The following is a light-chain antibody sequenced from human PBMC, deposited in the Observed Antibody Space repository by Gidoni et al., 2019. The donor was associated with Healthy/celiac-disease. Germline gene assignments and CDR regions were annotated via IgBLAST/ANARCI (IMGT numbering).Light chain of an antibody. V-gene: IGKV3-20*01. CDR1: QSVSSSY. J-gene: IGKJ3*01. Sequence: EIVLPQSPSTLSLSPGERATLSCRASQSVSSSYLAWYQQKPGQAPRLLIYGASSRATGSPDRCSGSGSGTDFTLTSSRLEQEDFAVYYCQQYGSSRGFTFGPGTKVEIK. CDR2: GAS. CDR3: QQYGSSRGFT.